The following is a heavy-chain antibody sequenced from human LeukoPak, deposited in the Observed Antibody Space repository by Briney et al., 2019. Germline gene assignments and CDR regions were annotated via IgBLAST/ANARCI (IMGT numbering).Heavy chain of an antibody. CDR2: VHLDGRT. Sequence: SETLSLTCDVSGGSVTSTNWWTWVRPPPGKGLEWIGEVHLDGRTNYNPSLKSRLIMSGDLPENHVTLKLTSVTAADTAVYYCAREGGFYRPLDYSGQGTLDTVSS. CDR3: AREGGFYRPLDY. CDR1: GGSVTSTNW. D-gene: IGHD3-3*01. J-gene: IGHJ4*02. V-gene: IGHV4-4*02.